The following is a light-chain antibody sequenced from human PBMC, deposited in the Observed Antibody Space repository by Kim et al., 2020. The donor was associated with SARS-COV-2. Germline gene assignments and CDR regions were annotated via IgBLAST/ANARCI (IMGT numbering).Light chain of an antibody. CDR3: GTWDSSLSAGRWL. CDR1: SSNIGNNY. Sequence: QSVLTQPPSVSAAPGQKVTISCSGSSSNIGNNYVSWYQQLPGTAPKLLIYDNNKRPSGIPDRFSGSKSGTSATLGITGLQTGDEADYYCGTWDSSLSAGRWLFGGGTKLTVL. J-gene: IGLJ3*02. V-gene: IGLV1-51*01. CDR2: DNN.